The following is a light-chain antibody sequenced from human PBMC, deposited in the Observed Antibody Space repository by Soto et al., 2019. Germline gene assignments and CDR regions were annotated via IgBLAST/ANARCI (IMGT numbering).Light chain of an antibody. V-gene: IGLV2-8*01. CDR3: SSYAGSNNHVV. CDR2: EVN. CDR1: SSDIGGYNY. Sequence: QSALTQPPSASGSPGQSVTISCTGTSSDIGGYNYVSWYQQHPGKAPKLMIEEVNKRPSGVPDRFSGSKSGNTASLTVSGLQAEDEAAYYCSSYAGSNNHVVFGGGTKVTVL. J-gene: IGLJ2*01.